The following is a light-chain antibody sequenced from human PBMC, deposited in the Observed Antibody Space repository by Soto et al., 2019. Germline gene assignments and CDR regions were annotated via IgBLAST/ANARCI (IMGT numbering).Light chain of an antibody. CDR3: QQYNSYWYT. V-gene: IGKV1-5*03. J-gene: IGKJ2*01. CDR1: QSISSW. CDR2: KAS. Sequence: DIQMTQSPSTLSASVGDRVTITCRASQSISSWLAWYQQKPGKAPKLLIYKASSLESGVPSRFSGSGSGTGFTLTISSLQPDDFATYYCQQYNSYWYTFGQGTKLEIK.